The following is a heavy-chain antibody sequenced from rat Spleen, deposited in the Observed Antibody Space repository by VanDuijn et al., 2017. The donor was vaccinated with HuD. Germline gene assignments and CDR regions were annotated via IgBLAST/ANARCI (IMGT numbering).Heavy chain of an antibody. V-gene: IGHV5-20*01. CDR1: GFTFSNYD. J-gene: IGHJ2*01. D-gene: IGHD1-6*01. CDR3: TTDDCGFRS. CDR2: ISYDGSST. Sequence: EVQLVESGGGLVQPGRSMKLSCAASGFTFSNYDMAWVRQAPTKGLEWVASISYDGSSTYYRDSVKGRFTISRDNAKSTRYLQMDSLRSEDTATYYCTTDDCGFRSWGQGVMVTVSS.